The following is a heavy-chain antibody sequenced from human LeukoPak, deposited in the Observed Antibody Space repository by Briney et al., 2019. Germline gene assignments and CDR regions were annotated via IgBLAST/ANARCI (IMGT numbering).Heavy chain of an antibody. D-gene: IGHD1-1*01. J-gene: IGHJ5*02. Sequence: SETLSLTCAVYGGSFSGYYWSWIRQPPGEGLGWSGEINHSGSTNYNPSLKSRVTISVDTSKNQFSLKLSSVTAADTAVYYCARGRTGTTKWSWFDPWGQGTLVTVSS. CDR2: INHSGST. V-gene: IGHV4-34*01. CDR3: ARGRTGTTKWSWFDP. CDR1: GGSFSGYY.